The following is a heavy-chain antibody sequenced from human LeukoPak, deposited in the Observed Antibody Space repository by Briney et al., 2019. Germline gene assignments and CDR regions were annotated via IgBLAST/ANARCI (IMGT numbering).Heavy chain of an antibody. J-gene: IGHJ4*02. CDR3: ASYGSGSYYWAAFDY. Sequence: KPSETLSLTCTVSGGSISSSSYYWGWIRQPPGKGLEWIGSIYYSGSTYYNPSLKSRVTISVDTSKNQFSLKLSSVTAADPAVYYCASYGSGSYYWAAFDYWGQGTLVTASS. CDR1: GGSISSSSYY. V-gene: IGHV4-39*01. D-gene: IGHD3-10*01. CDR2: IYYSGST.